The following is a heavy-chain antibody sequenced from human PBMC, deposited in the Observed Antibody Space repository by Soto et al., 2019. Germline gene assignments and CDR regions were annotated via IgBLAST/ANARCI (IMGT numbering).Heavy chain of an antibody. V-gene: IGHV4-39*01. J-gene: IGHJ4*02. Sequence: QLQLQESGPGLVKPSETLSLTCTVSGGSISSSTYYWGWVRQPPGKGLEWIGSIYYSGSTYYNPSLKSRVTIFVDMAKNQFSLKPSSVTPPDTAVYHLVRNSSLRSPFDYWGQGTLVTVSS. D-gene: IGHD5-12*01. CDR2: IYYSGST. CDR1: GGSISSSTYY. CDR3: VRNSSLRSPFDY.